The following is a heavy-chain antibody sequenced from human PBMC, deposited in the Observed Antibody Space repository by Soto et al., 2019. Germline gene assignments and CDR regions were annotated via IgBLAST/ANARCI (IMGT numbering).Heavy chain of an antibody. D-gene: IGHD2-15*01. CDR2: ISYDGSNK. CDR1: GFTFSSYG. V-gene: IGHV3-30*18. CDR3: AKDPPPFVLVVDYYYGMDV. Sequence: QVQLEESGGGVVQPGRSLRLSCAASGFTFSSYGMHWVRQAPGKGLEWVAVISYDGSNKYYADSVKGRFTISRDNSKNTLYLQMNSLRAEDTAVYYCAKDPPPFVLVVDYYYGMDVWGQGTTVTVSS. J-gene: IGHJ6*02.